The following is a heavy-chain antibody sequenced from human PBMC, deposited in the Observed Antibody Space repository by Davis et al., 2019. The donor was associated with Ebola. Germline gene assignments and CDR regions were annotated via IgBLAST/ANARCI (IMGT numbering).Heavy chain of an antibody. CDR2: LGTSADT. V-gene: IGHV3-23*01. D-gene: IGHD1-26*01. Sequence: GGSLRLSCAASGFVFRPYVMCLVRQAPGKGLEWVSTLGTSADTYYAESVKGRFTISRDNSKNTLYLQMNGLRVEDTATYYCAKDTSNIWFDIWGQGTNVTVSS. J-gene: IGHJ3*02. CDR1: GFVFRPYV. CDR3: AKDTSNIWFDI.